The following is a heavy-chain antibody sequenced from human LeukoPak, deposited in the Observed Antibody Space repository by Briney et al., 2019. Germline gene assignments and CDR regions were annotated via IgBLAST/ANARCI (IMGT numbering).Heavy chain of an antibody. CDR1: GYSFTNYW. CDR3: ARHQEVSGSYGY. D-gene: IGHD1-26*01. Sequence: GESLKISCKGSGYSFTNYWIGWVRQMPGKGLKWMGIIYPGDSDARYSPSFQGQVTISADKSISTAYLQWSSLQASDTAMYYCARHQEVSGSYGYWGQGTLVTVSS. J-gene: IGHJ4*02. V-gene: IGHV5-51*01. CDR2: IYPGDSDA.